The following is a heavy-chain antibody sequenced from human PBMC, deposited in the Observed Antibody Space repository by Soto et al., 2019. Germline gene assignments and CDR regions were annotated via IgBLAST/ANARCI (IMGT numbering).Heavy chain of an antibody. V-gene: IGHV1-18*01. Sequence: ASVKVSCKASGYTFTSYGISWVRQAPGQGLEWMGWISAYNGNTNYAQKLQGRVTMTTDTSTSTAYMELRSLRSDDTAVYSCARSDSSSWHYYFDYWGQGTLVTVSS. J-gene: IGHJ4*02. CDR3: ARSDSSSWHYYFDY. CDR1: GYTFTSYG. CDR2: ISAYNGNT. D-gene: IGHD6-13*01.